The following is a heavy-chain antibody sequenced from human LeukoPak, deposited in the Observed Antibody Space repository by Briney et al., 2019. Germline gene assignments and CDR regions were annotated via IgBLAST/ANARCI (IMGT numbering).Heavy chain of an antibody. J-gene: IGHJ3*02. CDR3: ARVRRACSSTSFYWPAFDI. CDR2: INHSGST. CDR1: GGSFSGYY. Sequence: SSETLSLTCAVYGGSFSGYYWSWIRQPPGKGLEWIGEINHSGSTNYNPSLKSRVTISVDTSKNQFSQKLSSVTAADTAVYYCARVRRACSSTSFYWPAFDIWGQGTMVTVSS. V-gene: IGHV4-34*01. D-gene: IGHD2-2*01.